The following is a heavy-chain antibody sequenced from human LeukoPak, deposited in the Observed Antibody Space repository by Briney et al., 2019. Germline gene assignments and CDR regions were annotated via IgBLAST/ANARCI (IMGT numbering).Heavy chain of an antibody. D-gene: IGHD6-13*01. CDR2: ISYDGSNK. Sequence: GGSLRLSCAASGFTFSSYAMHWVRQAPGKGLEWVAVISYDGSNKYYADSVKGRFTISRDNSKNTLYLLMNSLRAEDTAVYYCARDRSSSWLWTYYYYGMDVWGQGTTVTVSS. J-gene: IGHJ6*02. CDR3: ARDRSSSWLWTYYYYGMDV. V-gene: IGHV3-30-3*01. CDR1: GFTFSSYA.